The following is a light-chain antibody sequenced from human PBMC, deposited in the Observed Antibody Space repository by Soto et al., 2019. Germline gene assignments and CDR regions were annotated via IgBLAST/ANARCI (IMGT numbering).Light chain of an antibody. Sequence: QSALTQPASVSGSPGQSITISCTGTSSDVGGYNYVSWYQQHPGKTPKLMIYDVSNRPSGVSNRFSGSKSGNTASLTISGLHAEDEADYYCSSYTSSSTFGVFGGGTKVTVL. CDR3: SSYTSSSTFGV. CDR2: DVS. CDR1: SSDVGGYNY. V-gene: IGLV2-14*01. J-gene: IGLJ3*02.